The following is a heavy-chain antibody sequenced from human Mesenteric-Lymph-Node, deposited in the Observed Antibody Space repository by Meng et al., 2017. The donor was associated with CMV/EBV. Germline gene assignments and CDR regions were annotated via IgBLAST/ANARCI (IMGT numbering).Heavy chain of an antibody. Sequence: GESLKISCGGSGFTFSDSAMNWVRQAPGKGLEWVSSIDSSGTYIYYADSVKDRFTISRDNAKNSLYLQMNSLRAEDTAVYYCARIGAVASDYWGQGTLVTVSS. J-gene: IGHJ4*02. CDR1: GFTFSDSA. D-gene: IGHD3-10*01. V-gene: IGHV3-21*01. CDR3: ARIGAVASDY. CDR2: IDSSGTYI.